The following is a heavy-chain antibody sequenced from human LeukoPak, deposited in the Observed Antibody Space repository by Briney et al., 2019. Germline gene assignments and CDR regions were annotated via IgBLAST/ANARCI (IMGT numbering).Heavy chain of an antibody. V-gene: IGHV4-39*01. CDR1: GGSISSSSYY. J-gene: IGHJ5*02. D-gene: IGHD2-2*01. CDR3: ARRTYQYQLLKWFDP. CDR2: IYYSGST. Sequence: SETLSLTCTVSGGSISSSSYYWGWIRQPPGKGLEWIGSIYYSGSTYYNPSLKSRVTISVDTSKNQFSLKLSSVTAADTAVYYCARRTYQYQLLKWFDPWGQGTLVTVSS.